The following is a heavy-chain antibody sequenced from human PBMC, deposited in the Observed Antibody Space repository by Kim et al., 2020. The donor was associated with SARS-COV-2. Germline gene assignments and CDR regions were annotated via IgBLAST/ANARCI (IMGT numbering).Heavy chain of an antibody. V-gene: IGHV3-33*01. CDR1: GFTFSTYG. D-gene: IGHD4-17*01. Sequence: GGSLRLSCAASGFTFSTYGMHWVRQAPGKGLEWVAVIWFDGGNRYYADSVKGRFTISRDNSKNILYLEMSSLMAEATAVYYCALAGYSDPGDDAFDVWGQGTRVTVSS. J-gene: IGHJ3*01. CDR2: IWFDGGNR. CDR3: ALAGYSDPGDDAFDV.